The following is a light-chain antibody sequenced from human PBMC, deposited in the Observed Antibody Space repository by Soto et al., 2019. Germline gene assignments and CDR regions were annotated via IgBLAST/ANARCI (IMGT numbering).Light chain of an antibody. J-gene: IGKJ1*01. CDR1: QGTSSC. CDR2: SES. V-gene: IGKV1-9*01. Sequence: IQFTQSPSSLPASVGDRVTITCRASQGTSSCLAWYQGKPGKAPNLLICSESTFQSGVPSRLSVSESGTEFTLPIRSLEPEDFAVYYCQQRSNWWTFGQGTKVDIK. CDR3: QQRSNWWT.